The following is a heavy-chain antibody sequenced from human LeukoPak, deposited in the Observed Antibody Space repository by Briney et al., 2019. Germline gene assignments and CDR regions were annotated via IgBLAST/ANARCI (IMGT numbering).Heavy chain of an antibody. CDR2: INTNNGNP. D-gene: IGHD2-15*01. CDR3: ARVGQRESSAVVAATVDY. Sequence: ASVKVSCKASGYTFTSYAMNWVRQAPGQGLEWMGWINTNNGNPTYAQGFTGRFVFSLDTSVSTAYLQISSLKAEDTAVYYCARVGQRESSAVVAATVDYWGQGTLVTVSS. CDR1: GYTFTSYA. V-gene: IGHV7-4-1*02. J-gene: IGHJ4*02.